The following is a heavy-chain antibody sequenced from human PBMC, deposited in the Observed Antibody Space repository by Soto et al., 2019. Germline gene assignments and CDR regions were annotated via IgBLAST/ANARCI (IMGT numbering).Heavy chain of an antibody. CDR1: GYTFTSYG. CDR2: ISAYNGNT. D-gene: IGHD5-12*01. J-gene: IGHJ4*02. CDR3: ARDSWRWLQNWAAYFDY. V-gene: IGHV1-18*01. Sequence: GASVKVSCKASGYTFTSYGISWVRRAPGQGLEWMGWISAYNGNTNYAQKLQGRVTMTTDTSTSTAYMELRSLRSDDTAVYYCARDSWRWLQNWAAYFDYWGQGTLVTAPQ.